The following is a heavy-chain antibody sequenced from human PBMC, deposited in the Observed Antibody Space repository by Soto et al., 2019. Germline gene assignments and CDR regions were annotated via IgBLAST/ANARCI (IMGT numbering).Heavy chain of an antibody. D-gene: IGHD6-19*01. V-gene: IGHV4-34*01. CDR2: INDSAST. Sequence: PSETLSLTCTVSGGSLSSYFWSWIRQSPGKGLEWIGEINDSASTNYNPSLKSRVTISVDRSKNQLSLKLSSVTAADTAVYYCARSVARLGYYYYAMDVWGQGTTVTV. CDR3: ARSVARLGYYYYAMDV. J-gene: IGHJ6*02. CDR1: GGSLSSYF.